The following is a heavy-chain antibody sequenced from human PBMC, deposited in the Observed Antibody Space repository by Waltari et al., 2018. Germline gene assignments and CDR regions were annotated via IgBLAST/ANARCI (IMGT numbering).Heavy chain of an antibody. D-gene: IGHD1-26*01. Sequence: QVQLQESGPGLVKPSQTLSLTCTVSGGSIRSGSYYWSWIRQPAGKGLEWIGRIYTSGSTNYNPSLKSRVTISVDTSKNQFSLKLSSVTAADTAVYYCASVGATRHYWGQGTLVTVSS. J-gene: IGHJ4*02. CDR2: IYTSGST. CDR1: GGSIRSGSYY. V-gene: IGHV4-61*02. CDR3: ASVGATRHY.